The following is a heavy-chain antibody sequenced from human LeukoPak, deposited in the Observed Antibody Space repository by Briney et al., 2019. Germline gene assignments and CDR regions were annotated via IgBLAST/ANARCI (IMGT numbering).Heavy chain of an antibody. CDR1: GFTFSDHY. CDR3: AGAMSLRYLDP. CDR2: TGNKANGYTT. Sequence: GGSLRLSCAASGFTFSDHYIHWVRQAPGKGLEWVGRTGNKANGYTTEYAASVKDRFSISRDDSKNSLYLQMNSLKSEDTAVYFCAGAMSLRYLDPWGQGTLVTVSS. J-gene: IGHJ5*02. V-gene: IGHV3-72*01. D-gene: IGHD2-2*02.